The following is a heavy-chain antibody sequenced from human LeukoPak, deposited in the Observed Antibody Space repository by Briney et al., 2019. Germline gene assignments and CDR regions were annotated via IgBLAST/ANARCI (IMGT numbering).Heavy chain of an antibody. J-gene: IGHJ4*02. CDR3: ARGWGTNLDY. V-gene: IGHV3-30*04. D-gene: IGHD2-8*01. CDR2: FSYDGSNK. CDR1: GFTFSSYA. Sequence: PGRSLRLSCAASGFTFSSYAMHWVRQAPGKGLEWVALFSYDGSNKYYADSVKGRFTISRDNSKNMLYLQMNSLRTEDTAVYYCARGWGTNLDYWGQGTLVTVPS.